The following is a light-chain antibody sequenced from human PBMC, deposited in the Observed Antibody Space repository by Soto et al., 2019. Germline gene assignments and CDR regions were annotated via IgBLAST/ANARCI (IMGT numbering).Light chain of an antibody. CDR3: QESYSALSYT. V-gene: IGKV1-39*01. Sequence: DIQMTQSPSSLSASVGDRVTITCRASQSIRDYLNWYKQKPGKAPKLLIYAASSLQNGVPSRFSGSGSGTDFTLTISNLQPEDFATYYCQESYSALSYTFGQGTRLEIK. CDR2: AAS. CDR1: QSIRDY. J-gene: IGKJ2*01.